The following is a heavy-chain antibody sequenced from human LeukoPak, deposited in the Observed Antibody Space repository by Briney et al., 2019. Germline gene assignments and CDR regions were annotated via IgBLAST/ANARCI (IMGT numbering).Heavy chain of an antibody. D-gene: IGHD3-3*01. CDR1: GFTFSDYY. J-gene: IGHJ4*02. Sequence: PGGSLRLSCAASGFTFSDYYMTWFRQAPGKGLEWVSYISSSGSTIYYADSVKGRFTISRDNAKSSLYLQMNSLRAEDTAVYYCARVPDYDFWSGYLYYFDYWGQGTLVTVSS. CDR2: ISSSGSTI. V-gene: IGHV3-11*04. CDR3: ARVPDYDFWSGYLYYFDY.